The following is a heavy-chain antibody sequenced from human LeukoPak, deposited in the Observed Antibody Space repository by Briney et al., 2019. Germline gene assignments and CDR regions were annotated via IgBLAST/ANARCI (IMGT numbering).Heavy chain of an antibody. Sequence: SETLSLTCTVSGGSISSSSHYWGWFRQPPGKGLEWIGYIYYSGSSFCNPSLKSRVTMSVDTSKNQFSLRLNSVTAADTAVYYCARGPTVTTDYWGQGTLVTVLS. CDR3: ARGPTVTTDY. CDR1: GGSISSSSHY. V-gene: IGHV4-39*01. CDR2: IYYSGSS. D-gene: IGHD4-17*01. J-gene: IGHJ4*02.